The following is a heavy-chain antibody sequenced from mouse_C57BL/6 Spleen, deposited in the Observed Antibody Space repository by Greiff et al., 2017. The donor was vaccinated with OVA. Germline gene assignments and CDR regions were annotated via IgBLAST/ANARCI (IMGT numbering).Heavy chain of an antibody. V-gene: IGHV1-15*01. CDR3: TRWDDDY. Sequence: QVQLKQSGAELVRPGASVTLSCKASGYTFTDYEMHWVKQTPVHGLEWIGAIDPETGGTAYNQKFKGKAILTAAKSSSTAYMELRSLTSEDSAVYYCTRWDDDYWGQGTTLTVSA. CDR2: IDPETGGT. D-gene: IGHD4-1*01. CDR1: GYTFTDYE. J-gene: IGHJ2*01.